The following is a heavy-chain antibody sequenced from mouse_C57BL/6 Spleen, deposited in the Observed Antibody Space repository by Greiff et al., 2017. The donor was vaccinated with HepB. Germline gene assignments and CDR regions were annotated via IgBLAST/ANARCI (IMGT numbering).Heavy chain of an antibody. J-gene: IGHJ1*03. CDR3: ARWRGRGYWYFDV. V-gene: IGHV1-18*01. CDR1: GYTFTDYN. CDR2: INPNNGGT. Sequence: EVQLQQSEPELVKPGASVKIPCKASGYTFTDYNMDWVKQSHGKSLEWIGDINPNNGGTIYNQKFKGKATLTVDKSYSTAYMELRSLTSEDTAVYYCARWRGRGYWYFDVWGTGTTVTVSS.